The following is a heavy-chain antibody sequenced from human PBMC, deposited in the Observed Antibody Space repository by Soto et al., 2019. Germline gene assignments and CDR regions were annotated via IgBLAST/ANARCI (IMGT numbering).Heavy chain of an antibody. CDR1: GGSFSGYY. CDR2: INHSGST. D-gene: IGHD2-15*01. J-gene: IGHJ4*02. CDR3: AGGIGSGGSCCSLCYFDY. V-gene: IGHV4-34*01. Sequence: QVQLQQWGAGLLKPSETLSLTCAVYGGSFSGYYWSWIRQPPGKGLEWIGEINHSGSTNYNPALKSRVTISVDTSKNLLARKVSFVAAADAAVYYCAGGIGSGGSCCSLCYFDYWGQGTLVTVSS.